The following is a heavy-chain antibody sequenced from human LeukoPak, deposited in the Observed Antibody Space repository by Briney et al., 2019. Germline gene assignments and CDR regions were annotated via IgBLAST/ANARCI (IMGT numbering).Heavy chain of an antibody. CDR2: IWYDGSNK. V-gene: IGHV3-33*01. D-gene: IGHD6-6*01. J-gene: IGHJ4*02. Sequence: PGRSLRLSCAASRFTFSSYGMHWVRQAPGKGLEWVAVIWYDGSNKYYADSVKGRFTISRDNSKNTLHLQMNSLRAEDTAVYYCARDGDKEQLDGVDYWGQGTLVTVSS. CDR3: ARDGDKEQLDGVDY. CDR1: RFTFSSYG.